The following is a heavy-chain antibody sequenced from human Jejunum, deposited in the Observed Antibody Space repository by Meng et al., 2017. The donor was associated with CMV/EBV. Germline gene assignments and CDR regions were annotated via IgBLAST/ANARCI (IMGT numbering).Heavy chain of an antibody. CDR2: IRSKAYGGTT. CDR1: FGGYA. D-gene: IGHD5-24*01. V-gene: IGHV3-49*04. CDR3: TRNLPNVEMATITLDY. J-gene: IGHJ4*02. Sequence: FGGYAMSWVRQAPGKGLEWVGFIRSKAYGGTTEYAASVKGRFIISRDDSKSIAYLQMNSLKTEDTAVYYCTRNLPNVEMATITLDYWGQGTLVTVSS.